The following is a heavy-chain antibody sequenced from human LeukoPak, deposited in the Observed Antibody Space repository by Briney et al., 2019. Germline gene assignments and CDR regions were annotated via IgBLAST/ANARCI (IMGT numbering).Heavy chain of an antibody. D-gene: IGHD6-13*01. CDR1: GYTFNNYA. V-gene: IGHV1-3*01. CDR2: INCGNGKT. J-gene: IGHJ4*02. CDR3: ARSIWYNPPYSFDY. Sequence: ASVKVSCKASGYTFNNYAMQWVRQAPGQRLEWMGWINCGNGKTKYSEKFQGRVTITRDTSVTTAYMDLSSLRSEDTAVYYCARSIWYNPPYSFDYWGQGTLVTVSS.